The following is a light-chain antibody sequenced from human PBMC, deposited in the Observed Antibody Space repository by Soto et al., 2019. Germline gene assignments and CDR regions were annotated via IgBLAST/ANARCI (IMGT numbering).Light chain of an antibody. CDR2: DVN. CDR3: SSYTRSSSVI. V-gene: IGLV2-14*03. J-gene: IGLJ2*01. CDR1: SSDIGAYAY. Sequence: QSALTQPASVSGSPGQSIAISCTGTSSDIGAYAYVSWYQQHPGKIPKLIVFDVNYRPSGVSSRFSGPKSGNTASLTISGLQAEDEADYYCSSYTRSSSVIFGGGTKLTVL.